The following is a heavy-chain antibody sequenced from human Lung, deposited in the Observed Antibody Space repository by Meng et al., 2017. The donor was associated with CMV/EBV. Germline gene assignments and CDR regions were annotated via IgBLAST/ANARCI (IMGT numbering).Heavy chain of an antibody. D-gene: IGHD2-21*02. V-gene: IGHV4-4*02. CDR2: IYHSGST. CDR3: ARVVTALWGYYFDY. Sequence: QVDPHEPGPGLAWPSGTLPLPCACSGGSISSSNWWSWARQPPGKGLEWIGEIYHSGSTNYNPSLKSRVTISVDKSKNQFSLKLSSVTAADTAVYYCARVVTALWGYYFDYWGQGTLVTVSS. CDR1: GGSISSSNW. J-gene: IGHJ4*02.